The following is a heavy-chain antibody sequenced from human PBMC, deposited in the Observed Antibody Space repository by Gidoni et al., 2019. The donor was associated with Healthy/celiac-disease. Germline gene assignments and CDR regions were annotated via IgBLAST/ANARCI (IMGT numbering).Heavy chain of an antibody. CDR1: GFTFSSYW. V-gene: IGHV3-7*01. CDR3: ARDLSLLLSIAARPNTLDY. J-gene: IGHJ4*02. Sequence: EVQLVESGGGLVQPGGSLRLSCAASGFTFSSYWKSWVRQAPGKGLEWVANIKQDGSEKYYVDSVKGRFTISRDNAKNSLYLQMNSLRAEDTAVYYCARDLSLLLSIAARPNTLDYWGQGTLVTVSS. CDR2: IKQDGSEK. D-gene: IGHD6-6*01.